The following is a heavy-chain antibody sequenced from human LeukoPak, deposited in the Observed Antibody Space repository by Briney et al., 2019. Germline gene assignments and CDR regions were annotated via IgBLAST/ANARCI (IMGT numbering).Heavy chain of an antibody. J-gene: IGHJ3*02. CDR1: GYSFINYW. Sequence: GESLKISCKGSGYSFINYWIGWVRQMPGKGLEWMGLIYPGDFDTRYSPSFQGQVTISADNSINTACLQWSSLKASDTAMYYCARREGARGALDAFDIWGQGTMVTVSS. CDR2: IYPGDFDT. D-gene: IGHD3-10*01. V-gene: IGHV5-51*01. CDR3: ARREGARGALDAFDI.